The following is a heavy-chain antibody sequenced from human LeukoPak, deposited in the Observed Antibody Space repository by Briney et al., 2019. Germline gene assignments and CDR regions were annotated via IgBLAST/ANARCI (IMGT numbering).Heavy chain of an antibody. D-gene: IGHD3-3*01. V-gene: IGHV1-2*02. J-gene: IGHJ4*02. CDR3: ARGRGRGNYEALVDY. CDR1: GYTFTGYY. CDR2: INPNSGDT. Sequence: ASVKVSCKASGYTFTGYYMHWVRQAPGQGLEWMGWINPNSGDTNSAQKFQGRVTMTRDTSISTAYMELSRLRSDDTAAYYCARGRGRGNYEALVDYWGQGTLVTVSS.